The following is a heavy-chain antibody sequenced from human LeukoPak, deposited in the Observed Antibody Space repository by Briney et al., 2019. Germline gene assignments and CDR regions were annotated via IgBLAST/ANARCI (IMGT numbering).Heavy chain of an antibody. CDR1: GFTFSSYA. J-gene: IGHJ4*02. CDR3: AKDSRGYSYGQLDY. V-gene: IGHV3-23*01. CDR2: ISGSGGST. Sequence: GGSLRLSCAASGFTFSSYAMSWVRQAPGKGLEWVSAISGSGGSTYYADSVKGRFTISRDNSENTLYLQMNSLRAEDTAVYYCAKDSRGYSYGQLDYWGQGTLVTVSS. D-gene: IGHD5-18*01.